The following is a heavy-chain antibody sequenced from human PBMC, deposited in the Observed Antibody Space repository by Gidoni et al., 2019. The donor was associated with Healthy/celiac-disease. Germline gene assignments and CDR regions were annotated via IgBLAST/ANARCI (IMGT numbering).Heavy chain of an antibody. D-gene: IGHD3-16*02. CDR2: ISSSGSTI. V-gene: IGHV3-11*01. Sequence: QVQLVESGGGLVKPGGYLRLSCAASGLTFSDYYMSWIRPAPGKGLEWVSYISSSGSTIYYADSVKGRFTISRDNARNSLYLQMNSLRAEDTAVYYCARGRNDYVWGSYRHLIHYYGMDVWGQGTTVTVSS. CDR1: GLTFSDYY. J-gene: IGHJ6*02. CDR3: ARGRNDYVWGSYRHLIHYYGMDV.